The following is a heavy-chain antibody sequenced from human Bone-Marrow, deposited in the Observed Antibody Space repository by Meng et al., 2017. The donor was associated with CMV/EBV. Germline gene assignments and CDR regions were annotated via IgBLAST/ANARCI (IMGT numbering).Heavy chain of an antibody. J-gene: IGHJ6*02. CDR2: ISYDGSNK. Sequence: GGSLRLSCAASGFTFSDYYMGWIRQAPGKGLEWVAIISYDGSNKYYADSVKGRFTISRDNSKNTLYLQMNSLRAEDTAVYYCAKDLGFYDFWDDYSTVYTMDVWGQGTSVTVSS. CDR1: GFTFSDYY. V-gene: IGHV3-30*18. CDR3: AKDLGFYDFWDDYSTVYTMDV. D-gene: IGHD3-3*01.